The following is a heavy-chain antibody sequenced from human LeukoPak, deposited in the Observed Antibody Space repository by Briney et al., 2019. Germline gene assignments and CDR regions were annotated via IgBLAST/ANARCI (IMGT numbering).Heavy chain of an antibody. CDR3: ARTVSGYSWGVWFDP. CDR2: INTYNGNT. D-gene: IGHD3-22*01. CDR1: SYTFTSYG. J-gene: IGHJ5*02. V-gene: IGHV1-18*01. Sequence: GASVTVSCKASSYTFTSYGISWVRQAPGQGLEWMGWINTYNGNTNYAQNLQGRVTMATDTSTSTAYMELRSLRSDDTAVYYCARTVSGYSWGVWFDPWGQGTLVTVSS.